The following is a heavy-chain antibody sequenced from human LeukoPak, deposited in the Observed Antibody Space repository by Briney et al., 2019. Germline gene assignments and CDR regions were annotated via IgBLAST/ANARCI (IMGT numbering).Heavy chain of an antibody. V-gene: IGHV3-30*18. CDR2: ISYDGSNK. J-gene: IGHJ3*02. Sequence: GGSLRLSCAASGFTFSSYGMHWVRQAPGEGLEWVAVISYDGSNKYYADSVKGRFTISRDNSKNTLYLQMNSLRAEDTAVYYCAKDHNLGYSYGYMGNAFDIWGQGTMVTVSS. D-gene: IGHD5-18*01. CDR3: AKDHNLGYSYGYMGNAFDI. CDR1: GFTFSSYG.